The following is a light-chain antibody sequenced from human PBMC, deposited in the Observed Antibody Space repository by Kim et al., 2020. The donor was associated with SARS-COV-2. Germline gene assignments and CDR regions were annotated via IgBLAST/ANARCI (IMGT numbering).Light chain of an antibody. V-gene: IGLV3-21*04. J-gene: IGLJ2*01. CDR3: QVWDSSTDQVI. CDR1: SIGSKS. CDR2: YDD. Sequence: APGETAPITCGGTSIGSKSVHWYQQRSGQAPLLVIYYDDSRPSGIPERFSASNFDNTAALTISRVEAGDEADYYCQVWDSSTDQVIFGGGTQLTVL.